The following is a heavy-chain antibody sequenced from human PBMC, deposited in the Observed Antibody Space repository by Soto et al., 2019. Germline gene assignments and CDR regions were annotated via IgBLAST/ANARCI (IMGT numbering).Heavy chain of an antibody. V-gene: IGHV1-69*04. CDR1: GGTLSSYT. CDR2: IIPILGIA. D-gene: IGHD3-22*01. Sequence: SVKVSCKASGGTLSSYTISWVRQAPGQGLEWMGRIIPILGIANYAQKFQGRVTITADKSTSTAYMELSSLRSEDTAVYYCARDLDYYDSSGSIDYWGQGTLVTVSS. CDR3: ARDLDYYDSSGSIDY. J-gene: IGHJ4*02.